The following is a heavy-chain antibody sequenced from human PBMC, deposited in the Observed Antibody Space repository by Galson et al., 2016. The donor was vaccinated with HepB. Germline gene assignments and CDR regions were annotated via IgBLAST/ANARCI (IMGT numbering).Heavy chain of an antibody. CDR2: MYYSGTT. CDR1: GASISSGSHY. CDR3: VAVDILTGWKFDY. Sequence: SETLSLTCSVSGASISSGSHYWTWIRQHPGKGLNWIGHMYYSGTTNYNPSLKSRLSMSIDTSTNQFSLKVTSVTAADTAVYYCVAVDILTGWKFDYWGRGTLVTVSS. J-gene: IGHJ4*02. D-gene: IGHD3-9*01. V-gene: IGHV4-61*01.